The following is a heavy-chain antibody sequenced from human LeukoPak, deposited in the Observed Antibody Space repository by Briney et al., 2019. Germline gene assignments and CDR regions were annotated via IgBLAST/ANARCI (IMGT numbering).Heavy chain of an antibody. J-gene: IGHJ5*02. V-gene: IGHV4-59*01. CDR3: AGRYYDSSGLDGPPNWFDP. Sequence: SETLSLTCTVSGGSISSYYWSWIRQPPGKGLEWIGYIYYSGSTNYNPSLKSRVTISVDTSKNQFSLKLTAVPAADTAVYYCAGRYYDSSGLDGPPNWFDPWGQGTLVTVSS. CDR2: IYYSGST. CDR1: GGSISSYY. D-gene: IGHD3-22*01.